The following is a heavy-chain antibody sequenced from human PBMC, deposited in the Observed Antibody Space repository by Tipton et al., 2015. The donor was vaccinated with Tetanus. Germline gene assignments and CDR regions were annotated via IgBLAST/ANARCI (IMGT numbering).Heavy chain of an antibody. V-gene: IGHV1-8*01. J-gene: IGHJ4*02. CDR2: MNPNSGNT. CDR1: GYTFTSYD. CDR3: ARRVYDSEETRIDY. D-gene: IGHD3-22*01. Sequence: QSGAEVKKPGASVKVSCKASGYTFTSYDINWVRQATGQGLEWMGWMNPNSGNTGYAQKFQGRVTVTRNTSISTAYMELSSLRSEDTAVYYCARRVYDSEETRIDYWGQGTLVTVSS.